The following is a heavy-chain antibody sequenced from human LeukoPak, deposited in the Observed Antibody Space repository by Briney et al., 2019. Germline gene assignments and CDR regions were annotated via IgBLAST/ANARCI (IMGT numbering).Heavy chain of an antibody. CDR1: GFTFSSYS. J-gene: IGHJ4*02. CDR3: ARERFHGSGAPKYDY. Sequence: GGSLRLSCAASGFTFSSYSMNWFRRAPGKGLEWVSSISTTSDYIYYADSVKGRFTISRDNAKNSLLLQMNSLRVEDTAVYYCARERFHGSGAPKYDYWGQGTLVTVSS. CDR2: ISTTSDYI. V-gene: IGHV3-21*01. D-gene: IGHD3-10*01.